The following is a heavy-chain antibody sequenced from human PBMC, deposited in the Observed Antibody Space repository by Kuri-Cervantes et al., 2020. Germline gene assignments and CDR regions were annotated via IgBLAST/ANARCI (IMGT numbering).Heavy chain of an antibody. CDR3: AKVVAYGSGSYYND. J-gene: IGHJ4*02. CDR2: IWYDGSYK. D-gene: IGHD3-10*01. CDR1: GCTFSSYG. Sequence: GGSLRLSCAASGCTFSSYGMHWVRQAPGKGLEWVAVIWYDGSYKYFADAVKGRFTISRDNSKNTLYLQMNSLRAEDTAVYYCAKVVAYGSGSYYNDWGQGTLVTVSS. V-gene: IGHV3-33*06.